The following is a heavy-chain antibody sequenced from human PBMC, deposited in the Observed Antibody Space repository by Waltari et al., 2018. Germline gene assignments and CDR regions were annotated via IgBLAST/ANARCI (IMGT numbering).Heavy chain of an antibody. J-gene: IGHJ6*03. CDR1: GGSISSYY. D-gene: IGHD6-13*01. CDR3: ARVAAAGTFHYYSMDV. Sequence: QVQLQESGPGLVKPSETLSLTCTVSGGSISSYYWSWIRQPPGKGLEWIGDIYYSGSNNYNPSIKSRVTLSGDTSKNQFSLKLSFVTAADTAVYYCARVAAAGTFHYYSMDVWGKATTVTVSS. V-gene: IGHV4-59*01. CDR2: IYYSGSN.